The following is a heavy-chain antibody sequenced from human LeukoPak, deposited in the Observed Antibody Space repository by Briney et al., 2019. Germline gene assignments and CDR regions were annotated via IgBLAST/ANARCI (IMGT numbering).Heavy chain of an antibody. Sequence: GESLKISCKGSGYSFTSYWIGWVRQMPGKGLEWMGIIYPGDSDTRYSPSLQGQVTISADKSISTAYLQWSSLKASDTAMYYCARRPAYCGGDCYSGFDYWGQGTLVTVSS. CDR1: GYSFTSYW. CDR3: ARRPAYCGGDCYSGFDY. CDR2: IYPGDSDT. V-gene: IGHV5-51*01. D-gene: IGHD2-21*02. J-gene: IGHJ4*02.